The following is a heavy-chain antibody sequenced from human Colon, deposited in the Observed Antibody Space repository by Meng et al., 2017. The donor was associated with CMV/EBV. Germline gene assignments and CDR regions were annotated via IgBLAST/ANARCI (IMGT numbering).Heavy chain of an antibody. J-gene: IGHJ4*02. CDR3: DGSDF. V-gene: IGHV3-23*01. D-gene: IGHD5-24*01. CDR1: GFTFRNYA. CDR2: ISGSGERT. Sequence: GESLKISCAASGFTFRNYAMSLARQAPGKGLEWVSTISGSGERTHYAGSVKGRFTISRDNSKSTLYLQMNRLTAEDTAVYYCDGSDFWGQGTLVTVSS.